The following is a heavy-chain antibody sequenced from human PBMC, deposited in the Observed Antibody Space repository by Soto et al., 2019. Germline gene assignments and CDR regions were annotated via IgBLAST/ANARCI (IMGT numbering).Heavy chain of an antibody. V-gene: IGHV1-18*04. CDR2: ISAYNGNT. J-gene: IGHJ6*02. Sequence: QVQLVQSGAEVKKPGASVKVSCKASGYTCTSYGISWVRQAPGQGLEWMGWISAYNGNTNYAQKLQGRVNMTTETSTSTAYMELRSLRSDDTAVYYCARFVVTANDYYYGMEVWGQGTTVTVSS. D-gene: IGHD2-21*02. CDR3: ARFVVTANDYYYGMEV. CDR1: GYTCTSYG.